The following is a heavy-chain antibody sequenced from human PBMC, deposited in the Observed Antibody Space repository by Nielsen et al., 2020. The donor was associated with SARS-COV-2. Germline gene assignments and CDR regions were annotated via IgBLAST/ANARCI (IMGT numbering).Heavy chain of an antibody. CDR2: ISSSSSYI. V-gene: IGHV3-21*01. J-gene: IGHJ6*02. CDR1: GFTFSSYS. D-gene: IGHD5-18*01. Sequence: GESLKISCAASGFTFSSYSMNWVRQAPGKGLEWVSSISSSSSYIYYADSVKGRFTISRDNAKNSLYLQMNSLRAEDTAVYYCARYRIQLYPYGMDVWGQGTTVTVSS. CDR3: ARYRIQLYPYGMDV.